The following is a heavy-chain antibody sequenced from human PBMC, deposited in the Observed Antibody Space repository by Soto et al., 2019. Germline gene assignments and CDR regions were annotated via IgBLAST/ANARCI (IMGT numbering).Heavy chain of an antibody. CDR3: ARWWSGSRQGLDP. CDR2: IYYSGST. D-gene: IGHD3-3*01. V-gene: IGHV4-31*03. Sequence: QVQLQESGPGLVKPSQTLSLTCTVSGGSISSGDYYWSWIRQHPGKGLEWIGYIYYSGSTYYNPSLQGRVTXSXDXAKNQFSLKLSSVTAADTAVYYCARWWSGSRQGLDPWGQGTLVTVSS. J-gene: IGHJ5*02. CDR1: GGSISSGDYY.